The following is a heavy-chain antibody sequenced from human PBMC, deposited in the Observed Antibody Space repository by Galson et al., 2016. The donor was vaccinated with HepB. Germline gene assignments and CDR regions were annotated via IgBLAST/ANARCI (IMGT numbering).Heavy chain of an antibody. CDR2: ISSSSSTI. CDR1: RFTLSSYS. Sequence: SLRLSCAASRFTLSSYSMNWVRQAPGKGLEWVSYISSSSSTIYYAASVKGRFTISRDNSKDSLYLQMNRLRAEDTAVYYCARDFDYWGQGTLVTVSS. CDR3: ARDFDY. J-gene: IGHJ4*02. V-gene: IGHV3-48*01.